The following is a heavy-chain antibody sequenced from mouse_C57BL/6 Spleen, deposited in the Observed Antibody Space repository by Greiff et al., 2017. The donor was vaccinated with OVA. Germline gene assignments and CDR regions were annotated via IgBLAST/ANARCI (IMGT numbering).Heavy chain of an antibody. CDR2: IYPGRGSP. CDR3: ARPHDGYYVDWYCDV. Sequence: VQLQQPGAELVKPGASVKMSCKASGYTFTSYWITWVKQRPGQGLEWIGDIYPGRGSPYYNEQFKCTATLTVDTSSSTAYMQLRSLTSEDSAVYYCARPHDGYYVDWYCDVWGTGTTVTGSS. J-gene: IGHJ1*03. V-gene: IGHV1-55*01. D-gene: IGHD2-3*01. CDR1: GYTFTSYW.